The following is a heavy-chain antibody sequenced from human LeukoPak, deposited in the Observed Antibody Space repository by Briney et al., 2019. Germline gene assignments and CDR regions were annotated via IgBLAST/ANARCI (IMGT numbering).Heavy chain of an antibody. CDR3: ARDYGDNPENAFDI. CDR2: IYYSGST. D-gene: IGHD4-17*01. J-gene: IGHJ3*02. Sequence: SETLSLTCAVYGGSFSNYYWSWIRQPPGKGLEWIGYIYYSGSTNYNPSLKSRVTISVDTSKNQFSLKLSSVTAADTAVYYCARDYGDNPENAFDIWGQGTMVTVSS. V-gene: IGHV4-59*01. CDR1: GGSFSNYY.